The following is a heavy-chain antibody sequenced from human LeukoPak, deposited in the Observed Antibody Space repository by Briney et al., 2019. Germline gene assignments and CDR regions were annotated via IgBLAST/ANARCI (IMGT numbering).Heavy chain of an antibody. CDR1: GYTFTMHY. J-gene: IGHJ6*03. Sequence: GASVKVSCKASGYTFTMHYIHWVRQAPGQGLEWMGMINPNDGATTYTQRFQGRVTMTRDMSTTTVYMDLRSLRSEDTAVYFCAREQGGGLSGSLGGLFASYHTYYYMDVWGRGTTVTVSS. V-gene: IGHV1-46*01. CDR2: INPNDGAT. CDR3: AREQGGGLSGSLGGLFASYHTYYYMDV. D-gene: IGHD3-16*01.